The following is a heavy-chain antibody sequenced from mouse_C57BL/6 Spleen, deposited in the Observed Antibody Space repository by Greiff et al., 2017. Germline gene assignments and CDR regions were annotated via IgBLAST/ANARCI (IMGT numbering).Heavy chain of an antibody. CDR3: ARWGGNYWDFDY. J-gene: IGHJ2*01. V-gene: IGHV14-3*01. CDR1: GYTIKNTY. CDR2: IDPANGNT. Sequence: VQLQQSVAELVRPGASVKLSCTASGYTIKNTYMHWVKQRPEQGLEWIGRIDPANGNTKYAPKFQGKATITADPSSNTAYLQLSSLTSEDTAIXYCARWGGNYWDFDYWGQGTIVTVSA. D-gene: IGHD2-1*01.